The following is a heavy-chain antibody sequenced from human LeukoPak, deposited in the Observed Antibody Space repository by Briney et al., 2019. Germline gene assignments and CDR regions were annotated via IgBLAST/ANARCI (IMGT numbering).Heavy chain of an antibody. J-gene: IGHJ4*02. CDR1: GFTFSSYW. D-gene: IGHD2-2*01. CDR2: IKQDGSEK. V-gene: IGHV3-7*01. Sequence: GGSLRLSCAASGFTFSSYWMSWVRQAPGKGLEWVANIKQDGSEKYYVDPVKGRFTISRDNAKNSLYLQMNSLRAEDTAVYYCARAYCSSTSCFYLHFDYWGRGTLVTVSS. CDR3: ARAYCSSTSCFYLHFDY.